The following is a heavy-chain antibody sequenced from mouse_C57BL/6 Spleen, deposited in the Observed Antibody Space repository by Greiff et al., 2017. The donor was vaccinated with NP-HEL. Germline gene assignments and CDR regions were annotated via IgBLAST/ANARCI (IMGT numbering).Heavy chain of an antibody. CDR3: AIEASMDY. CDR2: IWRGGST. V-gene: IGHV2-5*01. J-gene: IGHJ4*01. CDR1: GFSLTSYG. Sequence: VKVVESGPGLVQPSQSLSITCTVSGFSLTSYGVHWVRQSPGKGLEWLGVIWRGGSTDYNAAFMSRLSITKDNSKSQVFFKMNSMQADDTAIYYCAIEASMDYWGQGTSVTVSS.